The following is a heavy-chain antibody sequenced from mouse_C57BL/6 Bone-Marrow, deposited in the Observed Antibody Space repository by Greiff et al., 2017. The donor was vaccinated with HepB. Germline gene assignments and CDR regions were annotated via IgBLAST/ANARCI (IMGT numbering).Heavy chain of an antibody. D-gene: IGHD2-1*01. Sequence: VKLQQSGAELARPGASVKLSCKASGYTFTSYGISWVKQRTGQGLEWIVEIYPRSGNTYYNEKFKGKATLTADKSSSTAYMELRSLTSEDSAVYFCARSLYGITVPWGQGTTLTVSS. CDR3: ARSLYGITVP. V-gene: IGHV1-81*01. CDR2: IYPRSGNT. CDR1: GYTFTSYG. J-gene: IGHJ2*01.